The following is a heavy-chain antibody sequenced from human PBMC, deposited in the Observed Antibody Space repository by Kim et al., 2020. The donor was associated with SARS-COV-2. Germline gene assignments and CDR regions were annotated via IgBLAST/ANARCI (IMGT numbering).Heavy chain of an antibody. CDR1: GFAFGSNA. J-gene: IGHJ3*01. V-gene: IGHV3-23*01. D-gene: IGHD2-8*01. CDR2: IDGDNNK. CDR3: EKDILQWAFDA. Sequence: GGSLRLSCDASGFAFGSNAMAWVRQAPGKGPEWVSDIDGDNNKLYKDSVNGRFTITSDNSNNMLYLQLNSLRAEDTGVYYCEKDILQWAFDAWSQGTMVTVSS.